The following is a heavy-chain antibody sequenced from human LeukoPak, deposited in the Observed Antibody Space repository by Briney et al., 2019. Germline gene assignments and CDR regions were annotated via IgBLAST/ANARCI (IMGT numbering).Heavy chain of an antibody. V-gene: IGHV3-23*01. Sequence: GGSLRLSCAASGFTFSSYAMSWVRQAPGKGLEWVSAISGSGGSTYYADSVKGRFTISRDNSKNTLYLQMNSLRAEDTAVYYCAKYSSSSWVLYKVHWGQGTLVTVSS. D-gene: IGHD6-13*01. CDR3: AKYSSSSWVLYKVH. CDR2: ISGSGGST. CDR1: GFTFSSYA. J-gene: IGHJ4*02.